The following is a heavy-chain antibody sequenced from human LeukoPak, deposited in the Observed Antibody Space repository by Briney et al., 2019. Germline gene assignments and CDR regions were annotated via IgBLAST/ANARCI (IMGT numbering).Heavy chain of an antibody. CDR1: GGSISSYY. Sequence: SETLSLTCTVSGGSISSYYWSWIRQPPGKGLEWIGYIYYSGSTNYNPSLKSRVTISVDTSKNQFSLKLSSVTAADTAVYYCAREFFDYSDCSGGSCYSSNAFDIWGQGTMVTVSS. J-gene: IGHJ3*02. D-gene: IGHD2-15*01. CDR2: IYYSGST. CDR3: AREFFDYSDCSGGSCYSSNAFDI. V-gene: IGHV4-59*01.